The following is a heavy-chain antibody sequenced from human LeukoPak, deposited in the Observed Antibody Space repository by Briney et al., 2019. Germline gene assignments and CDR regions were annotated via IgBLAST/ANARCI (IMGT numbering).Heavy chain of an antibody. J-gene: IGHJ3*02. D-gene: IGHD3-10*01. Sequence: GSVTVSCKASGYTFTSYDINWVRQAPGQGLEWMGWINPNSGGTNYAQKFQGRVTMTRDKSIRTAYMELSRLTSDDTAVYYCARNIWFGESADAFDIWGQGTMVTVSS. CDR3: ARNIWFGESADAFDI. CDR2: INPNSGGT. V-gene: IGHV1-2*02. CDR1: GYTFTSYD.